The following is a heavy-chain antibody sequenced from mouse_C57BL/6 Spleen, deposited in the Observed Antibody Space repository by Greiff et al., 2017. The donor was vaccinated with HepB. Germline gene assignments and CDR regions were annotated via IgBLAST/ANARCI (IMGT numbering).Heavy chain of an antibody. D-gene: IGHD2-3*01. CDR1: GFNIKDYY. V-gene: IGHV14-2*01. CDR3: ARKRLLRPYAMDY. Sequence: VHVKQSGAELVKPGASVKLSCTASGFNIKDYYMHWVKQRTEQGLEWIGRIDPEDGETKYAPKFQGKATITADTSSNTAYLQLSSLTSEDTAVYYCARKRLLRPYAMDYWGQGTSVTVSS. CDR2: IDPEDGET. J-gene: IGHJ4*01.